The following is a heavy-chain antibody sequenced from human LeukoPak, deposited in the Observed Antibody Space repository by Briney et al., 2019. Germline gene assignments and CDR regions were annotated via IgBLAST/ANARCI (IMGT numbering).Heavy chain of an antibody. D-gene: IGHD6-13*01. Sequence: PGGSLRLSCAASGFTFSSYEMNWVRQTPGKGLEWVSFISDNGKAKSYVDSVRGRFIISRDNAKTSLFLQMSSLRVEDTAVYYCARARIAAPLLDYWGPGTLVTVSS. J-gene: IGHJ4*02. CDR2: ISDNGKAK. V-gene: IGHV3-48*03. CDR1: GFTFSSYE. CDR3: ARARIAAPLLDY.